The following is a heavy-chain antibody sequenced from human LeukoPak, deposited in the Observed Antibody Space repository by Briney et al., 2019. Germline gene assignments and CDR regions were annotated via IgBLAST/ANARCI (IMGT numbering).Heavy chain of an antibody. CDR1: GFTFSSYG. Sequence: GGSLRLSCAASGFTFSSYGMHWVRQAPGKGLEWVAVISYDGSNKYYADSVKGRFTISRDNSKNTLYLQMNSLRAEDTAVYYCAKDSDVSYYFDYWGQGTLVTVSS. D-gene: IGHD3-16*01. V-gene: IGHV3-30*18. CDR3: AKDSDVSYYFDY. CDR2: ISYDGSNK. J-gene: IGHJ4*02.